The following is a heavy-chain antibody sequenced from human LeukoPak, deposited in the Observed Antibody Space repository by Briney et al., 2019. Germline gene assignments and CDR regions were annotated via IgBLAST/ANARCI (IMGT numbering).Heavy chain of an antibody. CDR2: IYTSGST. Sequence: PSETLSLTCTVSGGSISSYYWSWIRQPAGKGLEWIGRIYTSGSTNYNPSLKSRVTMSVDTSKNQFSLKLSSVTAADTAVYYCARDKPYCSGGSCYSSWGQGTLVTVSS. D-gene: IGHD2-15*01. CDR1: GGSISSYY. V-gene: IGHV4-4*07. J-gene: IGHJ4*02. CDR3: ARDKPYCSGGSCYSS.